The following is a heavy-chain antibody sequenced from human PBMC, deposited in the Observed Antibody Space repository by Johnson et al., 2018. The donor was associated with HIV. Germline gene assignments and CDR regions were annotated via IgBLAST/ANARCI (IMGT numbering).Heavy chain of an antibody. CDR2: INWNGGTI. CDR1: GFTFSSYG. D-gene: IGHD3-22*01. V-gene: IGHV3-NL1*01. J-gene: IGHJ3*01. CDR3: ARGPRVSMIVVLDV. Sequence: QVQLVESGGGVVQPGRSLRLSCAASGFTFSSYGMHWVRQAPGRGLEWVSNINWNGGTISFADSVTGRFPISRDNSKNTLYLQMNSLRTEDTAVYYWARGPRVSMIVVLDVWGQGTMVTVSS.